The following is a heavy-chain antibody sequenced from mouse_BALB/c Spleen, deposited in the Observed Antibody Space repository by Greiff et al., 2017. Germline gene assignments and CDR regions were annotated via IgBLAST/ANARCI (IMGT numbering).Heavy chain of an antibody. Sequence: QVQLQQSGAELVRPGSSVKISCKASGYAFSSYWMNWVKQRPGQGLEWIGQIYPGDGDTNYNGKFKGKATLTADKSSSTAYMQLSSLTPEDSAVYFCARSENYRYEGGDWGQGTTLTVSS. CDR1: GYAFSSYW. CDR3: ARSENYRYEGGD. J-gene: IGHJ2*01. D-gene: IGHD2-14*01. V-gene: IGHV1-80*01. CDR2: IYPGDGDT.